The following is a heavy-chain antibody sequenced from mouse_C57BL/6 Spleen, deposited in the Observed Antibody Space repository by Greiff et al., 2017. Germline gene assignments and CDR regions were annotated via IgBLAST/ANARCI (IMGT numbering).Heavy chain of an antibody. CDR1: GYTFTDYY. CDR2: INPNNGGT. D-gene: IGHD1-1*01. V-gene: IGHV1-26*01. CDR3: ARWDTTGEELYGMDY. J-gene: IGHJ4*01. Sequence: EVQLQQSGPELVKPGASVKISCKASGYTFTDYYMNWVKQSHGKSLEWIGDINPNNGGTSYNQKFKGKAALTVDKSSSTAYMELRSLTSEDSAVYYCARWDTTGEELYGMDYWGQGTSVTVSS.